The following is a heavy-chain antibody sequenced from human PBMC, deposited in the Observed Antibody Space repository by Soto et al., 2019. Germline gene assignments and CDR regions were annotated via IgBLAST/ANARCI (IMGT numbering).Heavy chain of an antibody. J-gene: IGHJ4*03. Sequence: YIGSAVPEGCRGRGGYSYTWIWQTPGKGLEWIGYIYHSGSTYYNPSLKSRVTISVDRSKNQFSLSLSSVTAADTAVYFCARYF. CDR1: EGCRGRGGYS. V-gene: IGHV4-30-2*02. CDR3: ARYF. CDR2: IYHSGST.